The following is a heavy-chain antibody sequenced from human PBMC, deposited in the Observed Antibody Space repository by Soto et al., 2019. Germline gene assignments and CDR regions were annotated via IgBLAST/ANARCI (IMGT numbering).Heavy chain of an antibody. CDR1: GFTVSSNY. D-gene: IGHD1-26*01. Sequence: EVQLVESGGGLVQPGGSLRLSCAASGFTVSSNYMSWVRQAPGKGMEWVSVIYSGGSTYYADSVKGRFTISRDNSKNTLYLQMNSLSAEDTAVYYCARPSGSYDYYDYGMDVWGQGTTVTVSS. CDR2: IYSGGST. J-gene: IGHJ6*02. V-gene: IGHV3-66*04. CDR3: ARPSGSYDYYDYGMDV.